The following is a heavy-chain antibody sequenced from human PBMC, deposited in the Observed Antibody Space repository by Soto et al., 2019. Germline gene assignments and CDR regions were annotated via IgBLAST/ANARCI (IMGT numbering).Heavy chain of an antibody. CDR1: EPTSRRDW. J-gene: IGHJ4*02. CDR2: VNQDGSKR. Sequence: EVHLVESGGGSVQPGESLRLSCAILEPTSRRDWMNWVRQAPGKGLEWVAHVNQDGSKRFYADSVKGRFTISRDNSGNSLYLQMDSLREGDTAMYYCSGGVGDAFWGQGTLVTVSS. D-gene: IGHD1-26*01. V-gene: IGHV3-7*04. CDR3: SGGVGDAF.